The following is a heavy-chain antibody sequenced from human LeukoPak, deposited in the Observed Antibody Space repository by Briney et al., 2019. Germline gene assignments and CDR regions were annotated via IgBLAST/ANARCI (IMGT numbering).Heavy chain of an antibody. V-gene: IGHV4-39*02. CDR3: AREANTVTTSFDY. J-gene: IGHJ4*02. CDR2: IYYSGST. D-gene: IGHD4-17*01. CDR1: GGSISSSSYY. Sequence: PSETLSLTCTVSGGSISSSSYYWGWIRQPPGKGLECIGSIYYSGSTYYNPSLKSRVSISVDTSKNQFSLKLSSVTAADTAVYYCAREANTVTTSFDYWGQGTLVTVSS.